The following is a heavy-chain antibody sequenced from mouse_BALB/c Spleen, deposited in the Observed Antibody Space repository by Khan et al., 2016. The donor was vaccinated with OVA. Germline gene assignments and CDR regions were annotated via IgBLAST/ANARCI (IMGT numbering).Heavy chain of an antibody. J-gene: IGHJ3*01. CDR1: GYTFTSYT. Sequence: QVPLKQSGAELARPGASVKMSCKASGYTFTSYTIHWIKKRPGQGLEWIGYINPSNGYTNYNQKFKDKATLTTDKSSPTAYLQLSSLTSDDSAVYNCVRDGAYHRNDGWFAYWGQGTLVTVSA. V-gene: IGHV1-4*01. CDR2: INPSNGYT. CDR3: VRDGAYHRNDGWFAY. D-gene: IGHD2-14*01.